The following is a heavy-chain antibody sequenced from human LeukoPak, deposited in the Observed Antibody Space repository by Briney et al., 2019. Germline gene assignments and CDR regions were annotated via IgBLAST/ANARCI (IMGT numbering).Heavy chain of an antibody. Sequence: GGSLRLSCAASGFTFSSYAMHWVRQAPGKGLEWVAVISYDGSNKYYADSVKGRFTISRDNSKNTLYLQMNSLRAEDTAVYYCARSVEMATTDAFDIWGQGTMVTVSS. CDR3: ARSVEMATTDAFDI. D-gene: IGHD5-24*01. CDR2: ISYDGSNK. CDR1: GFTFSSYA. V-gene: IGHV3-30*04. J-gene: IGHJ3*02.